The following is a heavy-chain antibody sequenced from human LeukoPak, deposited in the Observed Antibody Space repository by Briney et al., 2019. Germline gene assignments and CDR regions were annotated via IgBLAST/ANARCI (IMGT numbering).Heavy chain of an antibody. V-gene: IGHV1-2*02. CDR3: ARGAVGYSGYDNWFDP. D-gene: IGHD5-12*01. CDR1: GYSFTGYY. Sequence: ASVKVSCKASGYSFTGYYIHWVRQAPGQGLEWMGWTNPNSGVTKYEQKFQGRVTMTRDTSTSTAYMELSSLRSDDTAVYYCARGAVGYSGYDNWFDPGGQGTLVTVSS. CDR2: TNPNSGVT. J-gene: IGHJ5*02.